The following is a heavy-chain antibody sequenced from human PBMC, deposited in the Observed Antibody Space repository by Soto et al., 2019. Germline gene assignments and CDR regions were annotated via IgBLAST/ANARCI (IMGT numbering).Heavy chain of an antibody. J-gene: IGHJ4*02. V-gene: IGHV3-30-3*01. CDR1: GFTFSSYA. Sequence: QPGGSLRLSCAASGFTFSSYAMHWVRQAPGKGLEWVAVISYDGSNKYYADSVKGRFTISRDNSKNTLYLQMNSLRAEDTAVYYCARVATVTTPGDYWGQGTLVTVSS. CDR2: ISYDGSNK. CDR3: ARVATVTTPGDY. D-gene: IGHD4-17*01.